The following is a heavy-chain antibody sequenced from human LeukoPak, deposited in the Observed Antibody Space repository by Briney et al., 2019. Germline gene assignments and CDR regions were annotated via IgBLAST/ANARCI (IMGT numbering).Heavy chain of an antibody. V-gene: IGHV1-69*13. CDR1: GGTFSSYA. J-gene: IGHJ4*02. CDR3: ARDLIYGSGSNY. D-gene: IGHD3-10*01. CDR2: IIPIFGTA. Sequence: SVKVSCKASGGTFSSYAISWVRQAPGQGLEWMGGIIPIFGTANYAQKFQGRVTITADESTSTAYMELSSLRSEDTAVHYCARDLIYGSGSNYWGQGTLVTVSS.